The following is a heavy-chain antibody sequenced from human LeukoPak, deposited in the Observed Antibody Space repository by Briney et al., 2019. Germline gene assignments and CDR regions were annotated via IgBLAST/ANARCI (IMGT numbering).Heavy chain of an antibody. D-gene: IGHD3-3*01. V-gene: IGHV3-7*01. J-gene: IGHJ4*02. Sequence: GGSLRLSCAASGFTFSGYWMMWVRQAPGKGLEWVANIKQDGSEKYYVDSVKGRFTISRDNAKNSLYLQMNSLRAEDTAVYYCARDSNYDFWSGYPYYFDYWGQGTLVTVSS. CDR3: ARDSNYDFWSGYPYYFDY. CDR2: IKQDGSEK. CDR1: GFTFSGYW.